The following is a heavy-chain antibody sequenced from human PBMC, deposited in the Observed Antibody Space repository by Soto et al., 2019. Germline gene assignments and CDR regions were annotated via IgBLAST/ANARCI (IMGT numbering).Heavy chain of an antibody. Sequence: QVQVVQSGVEVRRPGSSVKVSCKASGGTFKNCVISWVRQAPGQGLEWMGGIIPLFGTTDFAQRFQGRLTITTDESTTTAYMELSRLRSEDTATYYCAAELGFGKLSVVWGQGTTVSVSS. D-gene: IGHD3-10*01. J-gene: IGHJ6*02. V-gene: IGHV1-69*01. CDR1: GGTFKNCV. CDR3: AAELGFGKLSVV. CDR2: IIPLFGTT.